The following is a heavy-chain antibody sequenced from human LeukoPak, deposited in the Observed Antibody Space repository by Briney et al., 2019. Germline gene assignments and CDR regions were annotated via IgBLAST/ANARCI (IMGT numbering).Heavy chain of an antibody. Sequence: ASVKASCKASGYTFTGYYMHWVRQAPGQGLEWMGRINPNSGGTNYAQKFQGRVTMTRDTSISTAYMELSRLRSDDTAVYYCARVLNIAVTLPHYWGQGTLVTVSS. CDR2: INPNSGGT. CDR1: GYTFTGYY. CDR3: ARVLNIAVTLPHY. D-gene: IGHD6-19*01. V-gene: IGHV1-2*06. J-gene: IGHJ4*02.